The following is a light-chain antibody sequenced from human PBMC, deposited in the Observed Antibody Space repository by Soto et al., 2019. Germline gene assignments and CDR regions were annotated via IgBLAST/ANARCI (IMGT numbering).Light chain of an antibody. CDR1: QGISSY. CDR3: QHYNSYSEA. V-gene: IGKV1D-8*03. CDR2: AAA. J-gene: IGKJ1*01. Sequence: VISLTQSPSLLSASTGDRGTISCRMSQGISSYLAWYQQKPGKAPELLLYAAATLQSAVPPRFSGSGSGTEFTLTISSLQPDDFATYYCQHYNSYSEAFGQGTKVDIK.